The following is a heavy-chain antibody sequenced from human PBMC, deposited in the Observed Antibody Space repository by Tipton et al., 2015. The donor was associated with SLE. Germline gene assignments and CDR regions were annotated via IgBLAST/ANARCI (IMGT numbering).Heavy chain of an antibody. Sequence: TLSLTCTVSGGSISSGRYYWSWIRQPAGKGLEWIACVCNSVSTNYDPSLKSRGTISVDTSKNHFSLELTSVTAADTAVYYCASQRLRLLSPLDAWGQGTTVTVS. CDR2: VCNSVST. J-gene: IGHJ6*02. D-gene: IGHD3-10*01. CDR1: GGSISSGRYY. CDR3: ASQRLRLLSPLDA. V-gene: IGHV4-61*02.